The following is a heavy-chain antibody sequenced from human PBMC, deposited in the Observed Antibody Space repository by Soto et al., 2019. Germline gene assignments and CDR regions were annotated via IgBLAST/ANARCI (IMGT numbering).Heavy chain of an antibody. CDR1: LGSITSGDYY. Sequence: QVQLQESGPGLMTPSQTLSLTCTVSLGSITSGDYYWTWIRQPPGKGLEWIGYIFYNGNTYYNPSLKSRLTISVDTSNNQFFVKLTSVTAADTAVYYCASLRGSGTNFFFDSWGQGTLVTVSS. V-gene: IGHV4-31*03. CDR3: ASLRGSGTNFFFDS. CDR2: IFYNGNT. J-gene: IGHJ4*02. D-gene: IGHD3-10*01.